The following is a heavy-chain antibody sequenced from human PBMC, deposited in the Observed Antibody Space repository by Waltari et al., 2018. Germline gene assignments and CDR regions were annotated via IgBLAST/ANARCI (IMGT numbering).Heavy chain of an antibody. Sequence: QVQLVESGGGVVQPGGSLRLSCAESGFTFSSYGMHWVRQPTGMGLEWVAFIRYDGRNKYYAESVKGRFTISRDNSKNTLYLQMNSRRAEDTAVYYCAKAVAARPNSNWFDPWGQGTLVTVSS. CDR3: AKAVAARPNSNWFDP. CDR1: GFTFSSYG. V-gene: IGHV3-30*02. D-gene: IGHD6-6*01. J-gene: IGHJ5*02. CDR2: IRYDGRNK.